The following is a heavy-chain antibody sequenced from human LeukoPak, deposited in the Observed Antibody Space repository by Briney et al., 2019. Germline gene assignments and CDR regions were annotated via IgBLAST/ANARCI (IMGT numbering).Heavy chain of an antibody. Sequence: SVKVSCKASGGTFSSYAISWVRQAPGQGLEWMGGIIPIFGAANYAQKFQGRVTITTDESTSTAYMELSSLRSEDTAVYYCARERGVAGIAAAGTQSFDYWGQGTLVTVSS. CDR3: ARERGVAGIAAAGTQSFDY. CDR2: IIPIFGAA. D-gene: IGHD6-13*01. V-gene: IGHV1-69*05. J-gene: IGHJ4*02. CDR1: GGTFSSYA.